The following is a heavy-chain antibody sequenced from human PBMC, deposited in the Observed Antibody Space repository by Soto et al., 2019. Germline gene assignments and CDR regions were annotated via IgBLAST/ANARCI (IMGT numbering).Heavy chain of an antibody. CDR2: IYDTGST. J-gene: IGHJ5*01. CDR1: GGSISSYY. Sequence: PSETLSLTCTVSGGSISSYYWSWIRQPPGKGLEWIGYIYDTGSTNYNPSLKSRVTISEDTSKNQFSLKLTSVTAAGTAVYYCVIRGNHGDLWRFDFWGQGSLVPGSS. CDR3: VIRGNHGDLWRFDF. D-gene: IGHD4-17*01. V-gene: IGHV4-59*01.